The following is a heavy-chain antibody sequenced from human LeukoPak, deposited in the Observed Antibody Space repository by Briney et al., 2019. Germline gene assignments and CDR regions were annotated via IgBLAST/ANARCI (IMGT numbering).Heavy chain of an antibody. CDR3: ARGAAINLDYFDY. CDR2: IYHSGST. CDR1: GGSISSGGYS. J-gene: IGHJ4*02. V-gene: IGHV4-30-2*01. D-gene: IGHD5-18*01. Sequence: SETLSLTCAVSGGSISSGGYSWSWIRQPPGKGLEWIGYIYHSGSTYYNPSLKSRVTISVDRSKSQFSLKLSSVTAADTAVYYCARGAAINLDYFDYWGQGTLVTVSS.